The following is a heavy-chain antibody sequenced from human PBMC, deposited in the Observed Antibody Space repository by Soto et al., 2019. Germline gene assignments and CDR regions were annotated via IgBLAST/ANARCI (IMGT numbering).Heavy chain of an antibody. CDR2: IIPVLGVA. Sequence: QVQLVQSGAEVKRPGSSVRVSCKASGGTFNSYTISWVRQAPGQGPEWMGRIIPVLGVANYAQTFQGRVTIPADKSTSTVYMDLSSLRSEDTAVYYCARGGVAAAGTLGNWGQGTLVTVSS. D-gene: IGHD6-13*01. CDR1: GGTFNSYT. J-gene: IGHJ4*02. V-gene: IGHV1-69*02. CDR3: ARGGVAAAGTLGN.